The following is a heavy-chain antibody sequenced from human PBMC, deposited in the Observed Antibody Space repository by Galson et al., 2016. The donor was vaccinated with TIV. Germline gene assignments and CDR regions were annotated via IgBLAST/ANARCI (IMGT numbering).Heavy chain of an antibody. D-gene: IGHD1-26*01. CDR3: ARWANSGSYYEYFQN. Sequence: SVKVSCKASGYTFTSYDINWVRQATGQGLEWMGWMNPNSGNTGYAQKFRGRVTMTRNTSVRTAYMELSSLRSEDTAVYYCARWANSGSYYEYFQNWGQGTLVTVSS. CDR2: MNPNSGNT. V-gene: IGHV1-8*02. CDR1: GYTFTSYD. J-gene: IGHJ1*01.